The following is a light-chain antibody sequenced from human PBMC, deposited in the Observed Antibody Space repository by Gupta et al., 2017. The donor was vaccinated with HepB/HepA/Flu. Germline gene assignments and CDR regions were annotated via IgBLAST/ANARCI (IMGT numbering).Light chain of an antibody. V-gene: IGLV10-54*04. CDR3: SAWDSSISAHV. CDR2: NNN. J-gene: IGLJ2*01. CDR1: SNNGGNQG. Sequence: GLTQPPSVSTGLRQTATLTCTGTSNNGGNQGSAWLQQHPGHPPKLLLDNNNNRPSGISERFSSSRSGTTASPTLTGLQPEDEADDYCSAWDSSISAHVFGGGTKLTVL.